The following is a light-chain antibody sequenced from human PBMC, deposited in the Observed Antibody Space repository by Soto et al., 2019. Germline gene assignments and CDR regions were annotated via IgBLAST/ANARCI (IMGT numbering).Light chain of an antibody. CDR1: NSDVGHYNY. Sequence: QSVLTQPASVSGSPGQSITISCTGTNSDVGHYNYVSWYQQHPGKAPKLMIFEVSNWPSGISNRFSGSKSGNTASLTISGLQAEDEADYYCSSYTSSSTYVFGTGTKLTVL. J-gene: IGLJ1*01. V-gene: IGLV2-14*01. CDR3: SSYTSSSTYV. CDR2: EVS.